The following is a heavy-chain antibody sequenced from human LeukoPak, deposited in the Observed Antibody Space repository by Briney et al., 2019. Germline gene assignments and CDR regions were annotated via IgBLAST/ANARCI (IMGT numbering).Heavy chain of an antibody. CDR2: IHYKGST. CDR3: ARGAGIVVVVAATQGGYYYYYGMDV. D-gene: IGHD2-15*01. Sequence: SQTLSLTCTVSGVSISSGGFYWNWIRQHPGKGLEWIGYIHYKGSTYYNPSLKSRVTISVDTSKNQFSLKLRSVTAADTAVYYCARGAGIVVVVAATQGGYYYYYGMDVWGQGTTVTVSS. V-gene: IGHV4-31*03. CDR1: GVSISSGGFY. J-gene: IGHJ6*02.